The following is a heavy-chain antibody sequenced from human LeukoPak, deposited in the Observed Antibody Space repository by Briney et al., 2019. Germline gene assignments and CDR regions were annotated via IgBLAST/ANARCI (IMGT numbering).Heavy chain of an antibody. V-gene: IGHV1-3*01. CDR2: INAGNGNT. CDR1: GYTFTSYA. CDR3: ASRGGDYNFWSGDWFDP. J-gene: IGHJ5*02. D-gene: IGHD3-3*01. Sequence: ASVKVSCKASGYTFTSYAMHWVRQAPGQRLEWMGWINAGNGNTKYSQKFQGRVTITRDTSASTAYMELSSLRFEDTAVYYCASRGGDYNFWSGDWFDPWGQGTLVTVSS.